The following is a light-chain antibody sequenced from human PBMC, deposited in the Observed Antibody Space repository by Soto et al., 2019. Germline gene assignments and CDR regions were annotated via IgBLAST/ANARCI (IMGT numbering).Light chain of an antibody. CDR3: NSFTTSSTYV. V-gene: IGLV2-18*02. CDR2: EVN. CDR1: SSDIGSYNR. Sequence: QSALPQPASVSGSPGQSITISCTGTSSDIGSYNRVSWYQQPPGTAPKLIIYEVNNRPSGVPDRFSGSKSGNTASLTISGLQAEAEADYYCNSFTTSSTYVFGTGTKVTVL. J-gene: IGLJ1*01.